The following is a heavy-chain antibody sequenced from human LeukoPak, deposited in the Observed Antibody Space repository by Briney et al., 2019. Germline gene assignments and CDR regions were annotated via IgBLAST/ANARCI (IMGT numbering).Heavy chain of an antibody. V-gene: IGHV3-7*01. CDR1: GFSFSDYW. Sequence: GVPLTLSCAPSGFSFSDYWMSCVRHAPGKGLEWVARIKTDGSTKYYGDSVKGRFTISRDNAKNSLYLQMNNLRAEDTAVYYCARDPESQKGRDGLDYWGKGALATVSS. J-gene: IGHJ4*02. CDR3: ARDPESQKGRDGLDY. D-gene: IGHD1-14*01. CDR2: IKTDGSTK.